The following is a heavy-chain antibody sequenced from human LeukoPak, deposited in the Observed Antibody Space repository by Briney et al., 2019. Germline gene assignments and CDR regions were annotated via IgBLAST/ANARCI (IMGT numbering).Heavy chain of an antibody. Sequence: GESLKISCKGSGYSFTSYWIGWVRQMPGKGLEWMGIIYPGDSDTRYSPSFQGQVTISADKSISTAYLQWSSLRSEDTAVYYCARGFAVRGVITNYYYYYGMDVWGQGTTVTVSS. J-gene: IGHJ6*02. D-gene: IGHD3-10*01. V-gene: IGHV5-51*01. CDR2: IYPGDSDT. CDR3: ARGFAVRGVITNYYYYYGMDV. CDR1: GYSFTSYW.